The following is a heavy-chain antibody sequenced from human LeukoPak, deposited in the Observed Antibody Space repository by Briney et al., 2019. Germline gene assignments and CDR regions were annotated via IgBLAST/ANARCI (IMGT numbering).Heavy chain of an antibody. J-gene: IGHJ6*02. CDR3: ARAVDTAMGFYYYYGMDV. CDR2: IYTSGST. CDR1: GGSISSGSYY. V-gene: IGHV4-61*02. D-gene: IGHD5-18*01. Sequence: SETLSLTCTVSGGSISSGSYYWSWIRQPAGKGLEWIGRIYTSGSTNYNPSLKSRVTISVDTSKNQFSLKLSSVTAADTAVYYCARAVDTAMGFYYYYGMDVWGQGTTVTVSS.